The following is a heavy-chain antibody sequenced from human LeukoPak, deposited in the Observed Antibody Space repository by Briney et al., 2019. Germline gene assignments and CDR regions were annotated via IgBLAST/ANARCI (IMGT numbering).Heavy chain of an antibody. J-gene: IGHJ4*02. CDR1: GASLTRGASD. V-gene: IGHV4-61*08. Sequence: SETLSPTRTVSGASLTRGASDWSWVRPPPREGIEWVGYIYYTGSTKYTPSLKSRVTMSLDTSKNQFSLKVRSVTAADTATYYCASRVMWDHGDYFDYWGQGTLFTVSS. D-gene: IGHD1-26*01. CDR2: IYYTGST. CDR3: ASRVMWDHGDYFDY.